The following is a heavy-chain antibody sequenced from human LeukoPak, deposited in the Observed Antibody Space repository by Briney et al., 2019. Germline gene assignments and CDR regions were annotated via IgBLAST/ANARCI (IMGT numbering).Heavy chain of an antibody. CDR2: IYYSGST. CDR1: GGSISSSSYY. D-gene: IGHD6-19*01. Sequence: KTSETLSLTCTVSGGSISSSSYYWGWIRQPPGKGLEWIGSIYYSGSTYYNPSLKSRVTMSVDTSKNQFSLKLSSVTAADTAVYYCARGQGPIAVAGKIVLLYAFDIWGQGTMVTVSS. J-gene: IGHJ3*02. V-gene: IGHV4-39*07. CDR3: ARGQGPIAVAGKIVLLYAFDI.